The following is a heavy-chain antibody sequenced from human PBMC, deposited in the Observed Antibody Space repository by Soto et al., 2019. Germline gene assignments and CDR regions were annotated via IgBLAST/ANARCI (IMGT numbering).Heavy chain of an antibody. J-gene: IGHJ6*02. CDR2: IYYSGST. Sequence: NPSETLSLTCTVSGGSISSYYCSWIRQPPGKGLEWIGYIYYSGSTNYNPSLKSRVTISVDTSKNQFSLKLSSVTAADTAVYYCARGSYGDQEQYYYYGMDVWGQGTTVTVSS. CDR3: ARGSYGDQEQYYYYGMDV. D-gene: IGHD4-17*01. V-gene: IGHV4-59*01. CDR1: GGSISSYY.